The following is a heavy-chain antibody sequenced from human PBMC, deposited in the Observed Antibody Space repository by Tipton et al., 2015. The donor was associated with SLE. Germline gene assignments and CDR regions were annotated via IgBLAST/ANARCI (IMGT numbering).Heavy chain of an antibody. V-gene: IGHV4-61*02. CDR2: IYSSGTT. CDR3: AAHAAGRGGSGY. J-gene: IGHJ4*02. Sequence: TLSLTCTVSGGSISSSSHYWGWIRQPPGKGLEWIGRIYSSGTTNYNPSLKSRLTISLDTSKNQFSLELISVTAADTAVYYCAAHAAGRGGSGYWGQGTLVTVSS. CDR1: GGSISSSSHY. D-gene: IGHD2-15*01.